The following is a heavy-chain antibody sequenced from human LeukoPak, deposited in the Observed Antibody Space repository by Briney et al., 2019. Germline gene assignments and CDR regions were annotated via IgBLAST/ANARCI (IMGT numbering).Heavy chain of an antibody. V-gene: IGHV3-23*01. J-gene: IGHJ4*02. CDR3: AKLAASSGSLDY. CDR1: GFTFSSYA. D-gene: IGHD6-19*01. Sequence: GGPLRLSCAASGFTFSSYAMSWVRHAPGKGLESVSTITGSGGSTYYADSVKGRFTISRDNSKNTLYLQKSSLRVEDTAVYYCAKLAASSGSLDYWGQGTLVTVSS. CDR2: ITGSGGST.